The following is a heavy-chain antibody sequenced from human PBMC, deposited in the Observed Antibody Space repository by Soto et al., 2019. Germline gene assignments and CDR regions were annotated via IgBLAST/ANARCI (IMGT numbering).Heavy chain of an antibody. CDR1: GFTFSSYG. J-gene: IGHJ6*02. Sequence: QVQLVESGGGVVQPGRSLRLSCAASGFTFSSYGMHWVRQAPGKGLEWVAVISYDGSNKYYADSVKGRFTISRDNSKNTLYLKMNSLRAEDTAVYYCAKDPSWQGGGYYYYGMDVWGQGTTVTVSS. V-gene: IGHV3-30*18. CDR2: ISYDGSNK. CDR3: AKDPSWQGGGYYYYGMDV. D-gene: IGHD1-26*01.